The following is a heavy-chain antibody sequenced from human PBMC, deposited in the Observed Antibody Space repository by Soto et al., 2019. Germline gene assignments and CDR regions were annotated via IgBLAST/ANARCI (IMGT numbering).Heavy chain of an antibody. J-gene: IGHJ5*02. CDR3: ARDQEAGGLLFGARWFDP. D-gene: IGHD2-15*01. Sequence: QVQLVQSGAEVKKPGSSVKVSCKASGGTFSSYAISWVRQAPGQGLEWMGGIIPIFGTANYAQKFQGRVTITADESTSTAYMELSSLRSEDTAVYYCARDQEAGGLLFGARWFDPWGQGTLVTVSS. V-gene: IGHV1-69*01. CDR2: IIPIFGTA. CDR1: GGTFSSYA.